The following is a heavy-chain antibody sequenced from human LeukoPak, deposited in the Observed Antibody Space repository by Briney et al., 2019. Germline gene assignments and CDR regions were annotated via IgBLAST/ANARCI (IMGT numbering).Heavy chain of an antibody. Sequence: SGGSLRLSCAASRFTFSSCDMSWVRQPPGKGLKWVSAISDSGGSTSYADSVKGRFTISRDNSKNTLYLQMKSLRAEETAVYYCARSFGYGVDAFDIWGQGTMVTVSS. V-gene: IGHV3-23*01. CDR2: ISDSGGST. J-gene: IGHJ3*02. CDR1: RFTFSSCD. CDR3: ARSFGYGVDAFDI. D-gene: IGHD5-18*01.